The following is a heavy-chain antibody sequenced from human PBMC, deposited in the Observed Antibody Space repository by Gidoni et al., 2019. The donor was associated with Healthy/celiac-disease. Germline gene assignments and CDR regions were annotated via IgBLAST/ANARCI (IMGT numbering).Heavy chain of an antibody. CDR1: GGTFSSYA. J-gene: IGHJ3*02. CDR2: SIPIFGTA. V-gene: IGHV1-69*01. CDR3: ARDYVSADAFDI. Sequence: QVQLVQSGAEVKKPGSSVKVSCKASGGTFSSYAIRGVRPAPGQGLEWMGGSIPIFGTANYAQKFQGRVTITADESTSTAYIELSSLRSEDTAVYYCARDYVSADAFDIWGQGTMVTVSS. D-gene: IGHD3-16*01.